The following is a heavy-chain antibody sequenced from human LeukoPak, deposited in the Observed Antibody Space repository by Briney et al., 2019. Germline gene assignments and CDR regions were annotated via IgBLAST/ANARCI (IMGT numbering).Heavy chain of an antibody. J-gene: IGHJ5*02. CDR3: ARTSRGNYYGSGSYRVFDP. D-gene: IGHD3-10*01. Sequence: PSETLSLTCAVYGGSFSGYYWSWIRQPPGKGLEWIGEINHSGSTNYNPSLKSRVTISVDTSKNQFSLKLSSVTAADTAVYYCARTSRGNYYGSGSYRVFDPWGQGTLVTVSS. V-gene: IGHV4-34*01. CDR1: GGSFSGYY. CDR2: INHSGST.